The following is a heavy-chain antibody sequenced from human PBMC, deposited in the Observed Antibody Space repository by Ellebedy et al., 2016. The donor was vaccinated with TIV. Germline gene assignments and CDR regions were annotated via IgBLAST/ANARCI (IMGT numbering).Heavy chain of an antibody. Sequence: MPSETLSLTCSVSGVSISDYYWSWIRQPPGQGLEWIGYVYQTGSTNYNPSLRSRVTLAVDTPKNEFSLKLSSVTTADTAIYYCARDGVEDYFDYWGQGLLVTVSS. J-gene: IGHJ4*02. CDR2: VYQTGST. V-gene: IGHV4-59*01. D-gene: IGHD3-10*01. CDR1: GVSISDYY. CDR3: ARDGVEDYFDY.